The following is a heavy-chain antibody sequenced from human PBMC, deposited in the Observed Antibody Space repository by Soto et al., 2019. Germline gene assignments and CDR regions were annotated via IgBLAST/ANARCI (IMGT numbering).Heavy chain of an antibody. CDR1: GYTFSSYA. CDR3: ARGGPPIDY. CDR2: INAGNGNT. Sequence: QVQLVQSGAEEKKPGASVKVSCKASGYTFSSYAMDWVRQAPGQRLEWMGWINAGNGNTKYSQKFQGRVTITRDTSGSTAYMELSSLRSEDTAVYYCARGGPPIDYWGQGTLVTVSS. J-gene: IGHJ4*02. D-gene: IGHD3-10*01. V-gene: IGHV1-3*05.